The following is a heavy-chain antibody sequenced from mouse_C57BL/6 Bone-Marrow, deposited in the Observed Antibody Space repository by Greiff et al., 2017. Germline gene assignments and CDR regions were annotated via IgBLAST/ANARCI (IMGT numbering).Heavy chain of an antibody. CDR1: GFTFTDYY. V-gene: IGHV7-3*01. CDR2: IRNKANGYTK. Sequence: EVHLVESGGGLVQPGGSLSLSCAASGFTFTDYYMSWVRQPPGKALEWLGFIRNKANGYTKEYSASVKGRFTISRDNSQSIIYLQMNALRAEDSSTYYCASFITTDYAMDYWGQGTSVTVSS. CDR3: ASFITTDYAMDY. D-gene: IGHD1-1*01. J-gene: IGHJ4*01.